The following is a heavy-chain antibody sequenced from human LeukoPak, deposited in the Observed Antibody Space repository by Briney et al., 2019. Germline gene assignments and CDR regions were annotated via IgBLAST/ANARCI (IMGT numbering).Heavy chain of an antibody. Sequence: GGSLSLSCAASGFTFRNHWMHWVRQTPGKGLVWVSRISSDGSSTTYADSVKGRFTIYRDNAKNTLYLQMNNLRAEDTAMYYCARDQRVTGRPDIDYWGQGTLVIVSS. CDR1: GFTFRNHW. V-gene: IGHV3-74*03. CDR3: ARDQRVTGRPDIDY. D-gene: IGHD6-6*01. CDR2: ISSDGSST. J-gene: IGHJ4*02.